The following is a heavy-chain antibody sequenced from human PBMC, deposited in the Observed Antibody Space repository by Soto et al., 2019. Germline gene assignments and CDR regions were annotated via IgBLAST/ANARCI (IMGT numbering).Heavy chain of an antibody. CDR1: GFTFSSYS. CDR3: ARDEGTGRDGYTLTPDAFDI. V-gene: IGHV3-21*01. J-gene: IGHJ3*02. Sequence: EVQLVESGGGLVKPGGSLRLSCAASGFTFSSYSMNWVRQAPGKGLEWVSSISSSSSYIYYADSVKGRFTNSRDNAKNSLYLQMNSLRAEDTAVYYCARDEGTGRDGYTLTPDAFDIWGQGTMVTVSS. D-gene: IGHD2-21*01. CDR2: ISSSSSYI.